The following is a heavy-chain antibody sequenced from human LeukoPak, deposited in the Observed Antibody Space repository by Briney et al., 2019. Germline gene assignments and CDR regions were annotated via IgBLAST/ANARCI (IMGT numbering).Heavy chain of an antibody. V-gene: IGHV3-48*01. CDR3: ARDHCSSTSCYFVSDY. CDR2: ISSSSSTI. CDR1: GFTFSSYS. Sequence: GGSLRLSCAASGFTFSSYSMNWVRQAPGKGLEWVSYISSSSSTIYYADSAKGRFTISRDNAKSSLYLQMNSLRAEDTAVYYCARDHCSSTSCYFVSDYWGQGTLVTVSS. D-gene: IGHD2-2*01. J-gene: IGHJ4*02.